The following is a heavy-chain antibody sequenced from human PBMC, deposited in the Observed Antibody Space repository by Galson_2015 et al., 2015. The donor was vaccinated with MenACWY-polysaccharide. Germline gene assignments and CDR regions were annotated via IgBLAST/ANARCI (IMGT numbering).Heavy chain of an antibody. CDR3: ARDPEWGANDY. CDR2: IKYDGSVK. J-gene: IGHJ4*02. Sequence: SLRLSCAASGFMFSNSWMAWVRQAPGKGLEWVGNIKYDGSVKYYVDSVKGRFTISRDNAENSVYLQMNSLRAEDTAVYYCARDPEWGANDYWGQGTRVTVSS. V-gene: IGHV3-7*01. CDR1: GFMFSNSW. D-gene: IGHD1-26*01.